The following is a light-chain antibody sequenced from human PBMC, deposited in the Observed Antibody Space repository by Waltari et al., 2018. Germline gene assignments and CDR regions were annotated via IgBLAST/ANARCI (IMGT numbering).Light chain of an antibody. CDR2: EVV. V-gene: IGLV2-23*02. J-gene: IGLJ1*01. CDR3: CSYAGTTTYV. Sequence: QSALTQPASVSGSPGQSITISCIGTSNDVGRYDLVSWYQHHPGKAPKVLIYEVVKRPSGGSSRFSASKSGNTASLTISGLQADDEADYHCCSYAGTTTYVFGGGTKVTVL. CDR1: SNDVGRYDL.